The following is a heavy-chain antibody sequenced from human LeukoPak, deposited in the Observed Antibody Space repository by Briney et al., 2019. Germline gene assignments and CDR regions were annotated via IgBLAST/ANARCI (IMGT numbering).Heavy chain of an antibody. V-gene: IGHV1-8*01. CDR2: MNPNSGNT. Sequence: ASVKVSCKASGYTFTSYNINWVRQATGQGLEWMGWMNPNSGNTGYAQKFQGRVTMTRNTSISTAYMELSSLRSEDTAVYYCASSGYGGNSFDYWGQGTLVTVSS. D-gene: IGHD4-23*01. J-gene: IGHJ4*02. CDR1: GYTFTSYN. CDR3: ASSGYGGNSFDY.